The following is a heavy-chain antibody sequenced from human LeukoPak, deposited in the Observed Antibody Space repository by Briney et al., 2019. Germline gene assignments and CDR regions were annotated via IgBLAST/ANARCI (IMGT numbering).Heavy chain of an antibody. Sequence: SQTLSLTCALYGGSFSGYYCGWIRQPPGKGLGWVGEINHSVSTNYNPSLKSRVTISVDTFQNQFSLNLRAVSAVGTAVYFFAMYKCQVKYSSSWNRTSQFDYWGHGTLVTVSS. CDR3: AMYKCQVKYSSSWNRTSQFDY. J-gene: IGHJ4*01. CDR2: INHSVST. V-gene: IGHV4-34*01. CDR1: GGSFSGYY. D-gene: IGHD6-13*01.